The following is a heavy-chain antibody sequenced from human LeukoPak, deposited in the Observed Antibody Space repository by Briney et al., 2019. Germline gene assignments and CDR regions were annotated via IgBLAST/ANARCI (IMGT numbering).Heavy chain of an antibody. CDR2: IWFDGSNK. V-gene: IGHV3-33*01. D-gene: IGHD2-2*01. J-gene: IGHJ3*01. Sequence: GGSLRLSCAASGFTFSSYGMHWVRQAPGKGPEWVATIWFDGSNKDYGDSLKGRFTISRDDSKNTLYLQMNSLRAEDTAVYYCARDTYSNSGLDSFGFWGQGTGVTVSS. CDR1: GFTFSSYG. CDR3: ARDTYSNSGLDSFGF.